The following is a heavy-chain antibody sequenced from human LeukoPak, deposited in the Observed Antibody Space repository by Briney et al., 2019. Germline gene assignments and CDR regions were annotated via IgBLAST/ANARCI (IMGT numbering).Heavy chain of an antibody. Sequence: ASVKVSCKASGGTFSSYAISWVRQAPGQGLEWMGRIIPILGIANYAQKFQGRVTITADESTSTAYMELSSLRSEDTAVYYCAREITYSSSSVAFDIWGQGTMVTVSS. CDR1: GGTFSSYA. J-gene: IGHJ3*02. CDR3: AREITYSSSSVAFDI. D-gene: IGHD6-6*01. V-gene: IGHV1-69*04. CDR2: IIPILGIA.